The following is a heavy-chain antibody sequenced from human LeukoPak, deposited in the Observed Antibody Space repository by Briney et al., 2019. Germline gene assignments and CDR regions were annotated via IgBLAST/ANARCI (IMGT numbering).Heavy chain of an antibody. CDR2: INHSGST. V-gene: IGHV4-34*01. D-gene: IGHD3-10*01. J-gene: IGHJ6*03. Sequence: PSETLSLTCAVYGGSFSGYYWSWIRQPPGKGLEWIGEINHSGSTNYNPSLKSRVTISVDTSKNQFSLKLSSVTAADTAVYYCARQGYYASGSYSFCYYYYYLHVWGKGTTVTISS. CDR3: ARQGYYASGSYSFCYYYYYLHV. CDR1: GGSFSGYY.